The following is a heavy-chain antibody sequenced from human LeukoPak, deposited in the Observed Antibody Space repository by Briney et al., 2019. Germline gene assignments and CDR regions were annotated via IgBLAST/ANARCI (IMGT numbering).Heavy chain of an antibody. CDR3: ANHLACGSTMGPPFVD. J-gene: IGHJ4*01. CDR1: GFTFSSYS. D-gene: IGHD2-2*01. Sequence: PGGSLRLSCAASGFTFSSYSMSWVRQAPGKGLEWVSSISDSGCWIYYADSVEGRFIISRDNSKNSLYLQMNSLRAEDTAVYYCANHLACGSTMGPPFVDWGHRALVTVSS. CDR2: ISDSGCWI. V-gene: IGHV3-21*01.